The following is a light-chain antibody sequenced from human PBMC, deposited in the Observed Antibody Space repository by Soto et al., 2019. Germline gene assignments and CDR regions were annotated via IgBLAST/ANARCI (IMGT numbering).Light chain of an antibody. J-gene: IGKJ2*01. CDR1: QSVGSN. CDR2: DAS. V-gene: IGKV3-15*01. Sequence: EIVLTHSPATLSVSPGERATLSCRASQSVGSNLAWYQQRPGQPPRLLIYDASNRATDIPARFSGGGSGTEFTLTISSLQSEDFAVYYCQQYNNWPYTFGQGTKLQIK. CDR3: QQYNNWPYT.